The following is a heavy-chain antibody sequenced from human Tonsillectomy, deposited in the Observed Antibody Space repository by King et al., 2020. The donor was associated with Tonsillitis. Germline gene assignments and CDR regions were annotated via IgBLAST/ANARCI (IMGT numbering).Heavy chain of an antibody. CDR3: ARDANCNGVYYGLDV. CDR2: IKQDGSEK. D-gene: IGHD1-20*01. Sequence: VQLVESGGGLVQPGGSLRLSCAASGFTFSSYWMSWVRQAPGKGLEWVANIKQDGSEKYYVDSVKDRFTISRDNAKNSLYVQMNSLRPEDTAVYYCARDANCNGVYYGLDVWGQGTTVTVSS. V-gene: IGHV3-7*03. J-gene: IGHJ6*02. CDR1: GFTFSSYW.